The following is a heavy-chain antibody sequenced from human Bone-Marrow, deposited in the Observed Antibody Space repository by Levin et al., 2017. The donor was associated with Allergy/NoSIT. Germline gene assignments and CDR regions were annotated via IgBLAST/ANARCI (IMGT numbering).Heavy chain of an antibody. CDR3: TRVNRGWLHLGGAFDL. Sequence: PGGSLRLSCTVSGGSISNTYCWSWVRQSPDRGLEWIGEVYYSGNTNYNPSLKSRVTISLDKSKKEFSLNLTSVAAADAAVYYCTRVNRGWLHLGGAFDLWGQGTMVAVSS. J-gene: IGHJ3*01. CDR1: GGSISNTYC. CDR2: VYYSGNT. V-gene: IGHV4-4*02. D-gene: IGHD5-24*01.